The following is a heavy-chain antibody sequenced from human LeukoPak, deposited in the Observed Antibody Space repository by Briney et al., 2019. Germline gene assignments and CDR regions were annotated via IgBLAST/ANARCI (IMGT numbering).Heavy chain of an antibody. CDR2: ISGSGGST. V-gene: IGHV3-23*01. J-gene: IGHJ4*02. D-gene: IGHD3-9*01. Sequence: GGSLRLSCAASGFTFSSCAMSWVRQAPGKGLEWVSAISGSGGSTYYADSVKGRFTISRDNSKNTLYLQMNSLRAEDTAVYYCAKDYLGHDLLTGSRPYYFDHWGQGTLVTVSS. CDR1: GFTFSSCA. CDR3: AKDYLGHDLLTGSRPYYFDH.